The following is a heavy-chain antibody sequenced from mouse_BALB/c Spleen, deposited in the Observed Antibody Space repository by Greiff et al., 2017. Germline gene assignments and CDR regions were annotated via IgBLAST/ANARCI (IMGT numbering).Heavy chain of an antibody. V-gene: IGHV1-80*01. CDR1: GFNIKDTY. J-gene: IGHJ3*01. D-gene: IGHD1-2*01. CDR3: AIGYYGSPFAY. Sequence: QVQLQQSGAELVKPGASVKLSCTASGFNIKDTYMHWVKQRPGQGLEWIGQIYPGDGDTNYNGKFKGKATLTADKSSSTAYMQLSSLTSEDSAVYFCAIGYYGSPFAYWGQGTLVTVSA. CDR2: IYPGDGDT.